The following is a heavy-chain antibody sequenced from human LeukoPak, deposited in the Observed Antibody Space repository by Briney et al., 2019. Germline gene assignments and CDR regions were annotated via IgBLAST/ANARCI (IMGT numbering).Heavy chain of an antibody. Sequence: GGSLRLSCAASGFTFSRYWMHWVRQAPGKGLVRVSRINNDGRSTIYADSVKGRFTISRDNAKSTLYLQMNSLRAEDTAVYYCTRGGSPPEALGDAFDMWGQGTMVTVSS. V-gene: IGHV3-74*01. CDR3: TRGGSPPEALGDAFDM. J-gene: IGHJ3*02. CDR1: GFTFSRYW. D-gene: IGHD1-26*01. CDR2: INNDGRST.